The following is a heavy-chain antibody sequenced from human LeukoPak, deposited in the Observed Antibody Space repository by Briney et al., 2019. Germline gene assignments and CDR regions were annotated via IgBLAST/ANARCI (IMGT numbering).Heavy chain of an antibody. CDR2: IYYSGST. D-gene: IGHD3-9*01. V-gene: IGHV4-30-4*07. CDR3: ARGPYYDILTGYPDAFDI. CDR1: GGSISSGGYS. Sequence: SETLSLTCAVSGGSISSGGYSWSWIRQPPGKGLEWIGYIYYSGSTYYNPSLKSRVTISVDTSKNQFSLKLSSVTAADTAVYYCARGPYYDILTGYPDAFDIWGQGTMVTVSS. J-gene: IGHJ3*02.